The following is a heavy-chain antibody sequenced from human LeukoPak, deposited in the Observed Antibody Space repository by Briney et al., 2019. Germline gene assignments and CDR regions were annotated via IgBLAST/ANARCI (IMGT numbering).Heavy chain of an antibody. Sequence: GEALKISCKGSGYSFISYWIGWVRQMPGKGLEWRGIIYPRDSDTRHSPSFQGQVTISADKSISTAYLQWSSLKASDTAMYYCARLKTGTTVGAFDIWGQGTMVTVSS. V-gene: IGHV5-51*01. CDR1: GYSFISYW. D-gene: IGHD1-1*01. CDR2: IYPRDSDT. CDR3: ARLKTGTTVGAFDI. J-gene: IGHJ3*02.